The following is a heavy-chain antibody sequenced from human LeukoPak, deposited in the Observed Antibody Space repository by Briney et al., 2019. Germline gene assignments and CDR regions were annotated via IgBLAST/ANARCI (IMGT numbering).Heavy chain of an antibody. CDR1: GFTFSSYW. CDR3: AKAPTAMVTQTYFDY. D-gene: IGHD5-18*01. Sequence: PGGSLRLSCAASGFTFSSYWMSWVRQAPGKGLEWVANIKQDGSENYYVDSVKGRFTISRDNAKNSLYLQMNSLRAEDTAVYYCAKAPTAMVTQTYFDYWGQGTLVTVSS. J-gene: IGHJ4*02. CDR2: IKQDGSEN. V-gene: IGHV3-7*01.